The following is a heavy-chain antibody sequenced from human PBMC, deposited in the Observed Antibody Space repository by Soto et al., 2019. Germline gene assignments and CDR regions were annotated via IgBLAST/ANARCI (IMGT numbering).Heavy chain of an antibody. D-gene: IGHD3-22*01. Sequence: EVQLVESGGGLVEPGGSLRLSCAASGFTFTTAWIHWVRQAPGKGLEWVGRIKSKVAGGTTDFAAPVEGRFAISRDDSRNMMYFQTNSLKIEDTAVYYCATDSSFTMKRVRFDYWGLGTVVTVSS. CDR2: IKSKVAGGTT. V-gene: IGHV3-15*07. CDR3: ATDSSFTMKRVRFDY. CDR1: GFTFTTAW. J-gene: IGHJ4*01.